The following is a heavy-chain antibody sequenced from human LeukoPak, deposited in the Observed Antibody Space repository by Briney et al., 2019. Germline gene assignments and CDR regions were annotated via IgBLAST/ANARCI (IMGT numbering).Heavy chain of an antibody. CDR1: GFTFSSYG. CDR2: ISGSGGST. J-gene: IGHJ4*02. CDR3: ARDTSSWTLGAY. D-gene: IGHD6-13*01. V-gene: IGHV3-23*01. Sequence: GGTLRLSCAASGFTFSSYGMSWVRQAPGKGLEWVSAISGSGGSTYYADSVKGRFTISRDNSKNTLYLQMNSLRAEDTAVYYCARDTSSWTLGAYWGQGTRVTVSS.